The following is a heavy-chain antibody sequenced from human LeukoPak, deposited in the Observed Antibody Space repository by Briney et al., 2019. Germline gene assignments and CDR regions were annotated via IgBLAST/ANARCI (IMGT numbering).Heavy chain of an antibody. J-gene: IGHJ5*02. CDR3: ARGSSSGWYVTETNWFDP. CDR2: INSDGSST. D-gene: IGHD6-19*01. Sequence: PGGSLRLSCAASGFTFSSYWMHWVRQAPGKGLVWISRINSDGSSTSYADSVKGRFTISRDNAKNTLYLQMNSLRAEDTAVYYCARGSSSGWYVTETNWFDPWGQGTLVTVSS. CDR1: GFTFSSYW. V-gene: IGHV3-74*01.